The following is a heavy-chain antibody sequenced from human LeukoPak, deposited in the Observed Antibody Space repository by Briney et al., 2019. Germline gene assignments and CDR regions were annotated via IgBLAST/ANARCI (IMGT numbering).Heavy chain of an antibody. CDR3: ARDAGSRYYDSSGYYGLDY. D-gene: IGHD3-22*01. J-gene: IGHJ4*02. V-gene: IGHV3-23*01. Sequence: GGSLRLSCAASGLTFSNYAMSWVRQASGKGLEWVSVISGSGDSTHYADSVKGRFTISRDNSKNTLYLQMNSLRVEDTAVYYCARDAGSRYYDSSGYYGLDYWGQGTLVTVSS. CDR1: GLTFSNYA. CDR2: ISGSGDST.